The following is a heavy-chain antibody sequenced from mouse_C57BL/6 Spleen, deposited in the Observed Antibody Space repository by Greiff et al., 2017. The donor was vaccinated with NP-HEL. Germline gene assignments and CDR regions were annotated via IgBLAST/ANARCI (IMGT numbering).Heavy chain of an antibody. CDR2: IHPNSGST. CDR3: ARWYDYDNAMDD. D-gene: IGHD2-4*01. Sequence: QVQLKQPGAELVKPGASVKLSCKASGYTFTSYWMHWVKQRPGQGLEWIGMIHPNSGSTNYNEKFKSKATLTVDKSSSTAYMQLSSLTSEDSAVYYCARWYDYDNAMDDWGQGTSVTVSS. V-gene: IGHV1-64*01. CDR1: GYTFTSYW. J-gene: IGHJ4*01.